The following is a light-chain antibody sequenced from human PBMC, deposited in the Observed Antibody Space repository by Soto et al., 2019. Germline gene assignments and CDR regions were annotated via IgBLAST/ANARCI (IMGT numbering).Light chain of an antibody. CDR2: LGS. CDR1: QSLLHSNGYNF. CDR3: MQAVQIPHT. V-gene: IGKV2-28*01. Sequence: DIVMTQSPLSLPVTPGEPASISCRSSQSLLHSNGYNFLDWYLQKPGQSPQLLIYLGSNRASGVPDRFSGSRSGTDFTLNISRVEAEDVGVYYCMQAVQIPHTFAQGTSLEIK. J-gene: IGKJ2*01.